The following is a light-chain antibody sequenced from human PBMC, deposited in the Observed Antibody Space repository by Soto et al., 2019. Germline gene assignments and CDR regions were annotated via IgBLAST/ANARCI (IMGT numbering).Light chain of an antibody. CDR1: QSLDIN. CDR3: QRRGT. V-gene: IGKV3-15*01. CDR2: GAS. Sequence: EIVLTQSPATVSVSPGERVTLSCRASQSLDINLAWYQQKPGQAPRLLIYGASTRATDMPGRFRGSGAGAEFTLTISSLQSEDFALYYCQRRGTFGQGTKLEIK. J-gene: IGKJ2*02.